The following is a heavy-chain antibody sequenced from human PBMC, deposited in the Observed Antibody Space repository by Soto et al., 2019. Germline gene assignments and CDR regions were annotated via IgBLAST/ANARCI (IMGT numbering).Heavy chain of an antibody. Sequence: ASVKVSCKASGYTFTTYAISWVRQAPGQGLEWMGWIRTYDGHTDYAQKFEDRVTMTTATSTNTVFLELRSLKSDDTAIYYCARDRLRGYDSSGFYSWGQGTMVTAPQ. D-gene: IGHD3-22*01. V-gene: IGHV1-18*01. CDR1: GYTFTTYA. J-gene: IGHJ4*02. CDR3: ARDRLRGYDSSGFYS. CDR2: IRTYDGHT.